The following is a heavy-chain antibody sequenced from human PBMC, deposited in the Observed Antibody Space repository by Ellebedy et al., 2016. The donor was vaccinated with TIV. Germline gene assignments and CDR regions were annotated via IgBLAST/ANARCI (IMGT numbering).Heavy chain of an antibody. D-gene: IGHD3-22*01. CDR2: MSYDGSNK. J-gene: IGHJ4*02. V-gene: IGHV3-30*18. CDR3: AKDYYGDYLDY. Sequence: GGSLRLSXAASGYIFSNSGMHWVRQAPGKGLEWVAVMSYDGSNKYYADSVKGRFTISRDNSKNTLYLQMNSLRAEDTAVYFCAKDYYGDYLDYWGQGTLVTVSS. CDR1: GYIFSNSG.